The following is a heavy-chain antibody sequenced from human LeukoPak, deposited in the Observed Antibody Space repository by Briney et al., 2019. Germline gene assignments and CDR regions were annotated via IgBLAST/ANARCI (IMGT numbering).Heavy chain of an antibody. D-gene: IGHD3-22*01. V-gene: IGHV4-59*08. CDR3: ARSITMIVGSDYFDY. CDR2: IYYSGST. J-gene: IGHJ4*02. Sequence: SETLSLTCTASGGSISSYYWSWIRQPPGKGLEWIGYIYYSGSTNYNPSLKSRVTISVDTSKNQFSLKLSSVTAADTAVYYCARSITMIVGSDYFDYWGQGTLVTVSS. CDR1: GGSISSYY.